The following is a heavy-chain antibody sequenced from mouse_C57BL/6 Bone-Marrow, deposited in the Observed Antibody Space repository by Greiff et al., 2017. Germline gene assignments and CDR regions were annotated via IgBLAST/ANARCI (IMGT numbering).Heavy chain of an antibody. CDR1: GYSITSGYY. D-gene: IGHD1-1*01. Sequence: EVQLVESGPGLVKPSQSLSLTCSVTGYSITSGYYWNWIRQFPGNKLEWMGYISYDGSNNYNPSLKNRISITRDTSKNQFFLKLNSVTTEDTATYYCARDHGSSYRFAYWGQGTLVTVSA. V-gene: IGHV3-6*01. CDR3: ARDHGSSYRFAY. J-gene: IGHJ3*01. CDR2: ISYDGSN.